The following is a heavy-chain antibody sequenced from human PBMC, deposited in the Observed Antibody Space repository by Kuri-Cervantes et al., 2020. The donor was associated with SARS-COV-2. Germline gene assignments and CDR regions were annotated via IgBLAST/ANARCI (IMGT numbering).Heavy chain of an antibody. D-gene: IGHD2-21*01. CDR2: INHRGDT. CDR1: DGTLTGYQ. V-gene: IGHV4-34*01. Sequence: SETLSLTCALHDGTLTGYQWSWIRQPPGRGLEWIGGINHRGDTNYNPALESRVTISRDTSENQFSLRLTSVTAADAAVYYCARGINGYFFFYYSDVWGKGTTVTVSS. CDR3: ARGINGYFFFYYSDV. J-gene: IGHJ6*03.